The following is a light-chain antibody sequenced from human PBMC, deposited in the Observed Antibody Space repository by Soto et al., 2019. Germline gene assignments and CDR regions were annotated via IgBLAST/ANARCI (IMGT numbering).Light chain of an antibody. CDR2: DTS. Sequence: DIQMTQSPSTLSASVGDRVTITCRASQSISSWLAWYQQKPGKAPKLLIYDTSNMETGVPSRFNGSGSGTDFTFTISSLQPEDIATYYCQQYASLPLIFGGGTKVDIK. CDR1: QSISSW. CDR3: QQYASLPLI. J-gene: IGKJ4*01. V-gene: IGKV1-33*01.